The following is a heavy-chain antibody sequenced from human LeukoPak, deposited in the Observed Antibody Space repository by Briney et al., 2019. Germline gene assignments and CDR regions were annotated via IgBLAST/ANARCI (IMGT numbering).Heavy chain of an antibody. CDR3: VRVNYYGRVDYFDF. D-gene: IGHD3-10*01. CDR1: GYTLTSHY. V-gene: IGHV1-2*07. Sequence: ASGTVSCKASGYTLTSHYMHWVRQAPGQGRGWMGWINPNSGATNYAHKFQGRVTMTRDTSMNPAYMELNRLRSDDRAVYYCVRVNYYGRVDYFDFWGQGSLVTVSS. J-gene: IGHJ4*02. CDR2: INPNSGAT.